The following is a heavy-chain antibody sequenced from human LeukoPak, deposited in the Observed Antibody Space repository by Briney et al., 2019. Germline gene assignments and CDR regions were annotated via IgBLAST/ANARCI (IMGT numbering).Heavy chain of an antibody. V-gene: IGHV1-2*02. CDR2: INPNSGGT. Sequence: GASVKVSCKASGYTFTGYYMHWVRQAPGQGLEWMGWINPNSGGTNYAQKFQGRVTMTRDTSISTAYMELSRLRSDDTAVYYCVRSGYSSSWYPGYYFDYWGQGTLVTVSS. D-gene: IGHD6-13*01. CDR3: VRSGYSSSWYPGYYFDY. CDR1: GYTFTGYY. J-gene: IGHJ4*02.